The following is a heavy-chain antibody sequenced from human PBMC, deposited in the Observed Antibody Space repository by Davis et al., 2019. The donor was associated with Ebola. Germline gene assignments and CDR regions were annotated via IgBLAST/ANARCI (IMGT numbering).Heavy chain of an antibody. V-gene: IGHV4-4*02. CDR2: ISQSGST. J-gene: IGHJ4*02. CDR1: GGSISSSNW. Sequence: SETLSLTCTVSGGSISSSNWWSWVRQPPGKGLEWIGEISQSGSTNYNPSLKSRVTISIDKSKNQFSLKLSSVTAADTAVYYCARPRSGWYLGFDYWGQGTLVTVSS. D-gene: IGHD6-19*01. CDR3: ARPRSGWYLGFDY.